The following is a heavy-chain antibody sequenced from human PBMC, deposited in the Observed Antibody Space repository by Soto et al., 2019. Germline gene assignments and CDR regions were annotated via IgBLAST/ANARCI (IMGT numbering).Heavy chain of an antibody. CDR2: IYYSGIT. J-gene: IGHJ4*02. Sequence: SETLSLTCTVSGGSISSYYWSWIRQPPGTGLEWIGYIYYSGITDYNPSLKSRVTTSVDTSKSQFSLKLSSVTAADTAVYYCARGGGVYYFDYWGQGTLVTVSS. CDR3: ARGGGVYYFDY. V-gene: IGHV4-59*01. CDR1: GGSISSYY. D-gene: IGHD2-8*02.